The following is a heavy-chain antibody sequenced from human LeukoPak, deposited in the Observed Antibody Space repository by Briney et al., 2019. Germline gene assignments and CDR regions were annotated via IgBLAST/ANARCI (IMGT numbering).Heavy chain of an antibody. V-gene: IGHV1-2*02. CDR1: GYTFTGYY. Sequence: ASVKVSCKASGYTFTGYYLHWVRQAPGQGLEWMGWINPNSGCTNYAQKFQGRVTMTRDTSISTAYMELSRLRSDDTAVFYCARSPHILTGENFDYWGQGTLVTVSS. CDR2: INPNSGCT. CDR3: ARSPHILTGENFDY. J-gene: IGHJ4*02. D-gene: IGHD3-9*01.